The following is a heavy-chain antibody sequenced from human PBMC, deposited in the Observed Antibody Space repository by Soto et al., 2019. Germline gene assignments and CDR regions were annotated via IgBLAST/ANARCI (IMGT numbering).Heavy chain of an antibody. CDR3: AKLDDFWSANDGGAYYYGMDV. J-gene: IGHJ6*02. Sequence: QVQLVESGGGVVQPGRSLRLSCAASGFTFSSYGMHWVRQAPGKGLEWVAVISYDGSNKYYADSVKGRFTISRDNSKNTLYLQMNSLGAEDTAVYYCAKLDDFWSANDGGAYYYGMDVWGQGTTVTVSS. V-gene: IGHV3-30*18. CDR1: GFTFSSYG. CDR2: ISYDGSNK. D-gene: IGHD3-3*01.